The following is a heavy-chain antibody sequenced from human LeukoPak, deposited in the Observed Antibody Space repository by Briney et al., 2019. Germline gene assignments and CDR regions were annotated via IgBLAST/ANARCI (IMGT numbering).Heavy chain of an antibody. D-gene: IGHD6-19*01. CDR2: INPSGGST. Sequence: ASVKVSCKASGYTFTSYYMHWVRQAPGQGLEWMGIINPSGGSTSYAQKFQGRVTMTEDTSTDTAYMELSSLRSEDTAVYYCATDMGIAVAGRDSYWGQGTLVTVSS. CDR3: ATDMGIAVAGRDSY. CDR1: GYTFTSYY. J-gene: IGHJ4*02. V-gene: IGHV1-46*01.